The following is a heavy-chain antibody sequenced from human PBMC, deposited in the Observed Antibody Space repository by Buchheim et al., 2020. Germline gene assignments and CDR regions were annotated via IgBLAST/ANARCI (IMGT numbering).Heavy chain of an antibody. CDR1: GFTFSSYG. V-gene: IGHV3-30*03. Sequence: QVQLVESGGGVVQPGRSLRLSCAASGFTFSSYGMHWVRQAPGKGLEWGAVISYDGSNKYYADSVKGRFTISRDNSKNTLYLQMNSLRAEDTAVYYCATHYYDSSGYYYFDYWGQGTL. CDR3: ATHYYDSSGYYYFDY. J-gene: IGHJ4*02. D-gene: IGHD3-22*01. CDR2: ISYDGSNK.